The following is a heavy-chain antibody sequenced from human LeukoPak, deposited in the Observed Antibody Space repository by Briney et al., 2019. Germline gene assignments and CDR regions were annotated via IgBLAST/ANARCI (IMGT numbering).Heavy chain of an antibody. CDR1: GFTFSSYV. J-gene: IGHJ4*02. V-gene: IGHV3-23*01. CDR3: AKPSTAAYSSGWYGSIHY. D-gene: IGHD6-19*01. Sequence: GKSLRLSCAASGFTFSSYVMNWVRQAPGKGLEWVSTISGSGGSTYYADSVKGRFTISRDNSKDTLFLQMNSLRAEDTAVYYCAKPSTAAYSSGWYGSIHYWGLGTLVTVSS. CDR2: ISGSGGST.